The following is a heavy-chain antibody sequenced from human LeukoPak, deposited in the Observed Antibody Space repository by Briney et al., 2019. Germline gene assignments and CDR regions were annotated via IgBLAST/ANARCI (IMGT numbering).Heavy chain of an antibody. CDR3: ARLRGSGSNWFDP. J-gene: IGHJ5*02. CDR1: GGSISSSSYY. D-gene: IGHD5-12*01. Sequence: SETLSLTCTVSGGSISSSSYYWGWIRQPPGTGLEWIGSIYYSGSTYYNPSLKSRVTISVDTSKNQFSLKLSSVTAADTAVYYCARLRGSGSNWFDPWGQGTLVTVSS. V-gene: IGHV4-39*01. CDR2: IYYSGST.